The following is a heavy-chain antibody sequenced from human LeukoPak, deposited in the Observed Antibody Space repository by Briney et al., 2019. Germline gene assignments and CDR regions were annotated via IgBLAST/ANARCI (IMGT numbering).Heavy chain of an antibody. V-gene: IGHV4-30-4*08. Sequence: SQTLSLTCTVSGGSISSGDYYWSWIRQPPGKGLEWIGYIYYSGSTYYNPSLKSRVTILVDTSKNQFSLKLSSVTAADTAVYYCARGGGYCSSTSCYPYYFDYWGQGTLVTVSS. J-gene: IGHJ4*02. CDR1: GGSISSGDYY. CDR3: ARGGGYCSSTSCYPYYFDY. D-gene: IGHD2-2*01. CDR2: IYYSGST.